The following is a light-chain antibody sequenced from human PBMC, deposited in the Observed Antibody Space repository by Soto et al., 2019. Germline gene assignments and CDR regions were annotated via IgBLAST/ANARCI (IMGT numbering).Light chain of an antibody. Sequence: HSALTQPRSVSGSPGQSVTISCTGTSSDVGGYNYVSWYQQHPGKAPKLMIYDVSKRPSGVPDRFSGSKSGNTASLTISGLQAEDEADYYCCSYAGSYTFGYVFGTGTKVTVL. V-gene: IGLV2-11*01. CDR1: SSDVGGYNY. CDR2: DVS. J-gene: IGLJ1*01. CDR3: CSYAGSYTFGYV.